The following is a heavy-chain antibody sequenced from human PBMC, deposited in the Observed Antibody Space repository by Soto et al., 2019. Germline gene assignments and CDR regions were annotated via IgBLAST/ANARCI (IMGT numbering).Heavy chain of an antibody. V-gene: IGHV5-10-1*01. D-gene: IGHD3-22*01. Sequence: GESLKISCKGSGYSFTSYWISWVRQMPGKGLEWMGRIDPSDSYTNYSPSFQGHVTISADKSISTAYLQWSSLKASDTAMYYCARRGSITMIVADSYYYYGMDVWGQGTTVTVSS. CDR2: IDPSDSYT. J-gene: IGHJ6*02. CDR3: ARRGSITMIVADSYYYYGMDV. CDR1: GYSFTSYW.